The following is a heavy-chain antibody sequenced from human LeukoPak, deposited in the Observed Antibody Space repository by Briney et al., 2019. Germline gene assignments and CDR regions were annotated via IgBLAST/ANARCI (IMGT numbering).Heavy chain of an antibody. J-gene: IGHJ6*03. Sequence: SETLSLTCAVYGGSFSGYYWSWIRQPPGKGLEWIGEINHSGSTNYNPSLKSRVTISVDTSKNQFSLKLSSVTAADTAVYYCARGKDPRRFSSSSGPMDVWGKGTTVTVPS. D-gene: IGHD6-6*01. CDR1: GGSFSGYY. CDR3: ARGKDPRRFSSSSGPMDV. V-gene: IGHV4-34*01. CDR2: INHSGST.